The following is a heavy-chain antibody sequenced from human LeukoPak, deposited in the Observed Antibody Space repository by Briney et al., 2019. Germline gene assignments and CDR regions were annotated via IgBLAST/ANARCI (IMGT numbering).Heavy chain of an antibody. Sequence: PGGSLRLSCAASGFTFSSYSMNWVRQAPGKGLEWVSSISSSSSYIYYADSVRGRFTISRDNAKNSLYLQMNSLRAEDTAVYYCARADWDTAMIDYWGQGTLVTVSS. CDR1: GFTFSSYS. V-gene: IGHV3-21*01. CDR2: ISSSSSYI. D-gene: IGHD5-18*01. CDR3: ARADWDTAMIDY. J-gene: IGHJ4*02.